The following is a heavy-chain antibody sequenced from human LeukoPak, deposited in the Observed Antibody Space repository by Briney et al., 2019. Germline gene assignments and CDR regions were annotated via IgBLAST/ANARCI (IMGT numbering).Heavy chain of an antibody. CDR1: GFTFDDYA. Sequence: GGSLRLSCAASGFTFDDYAMHWVRQAPGKGLEWVSGISWNSGSIGYADSVKGRFTISRDNAKNSLYLQMNSLRAEDTALYYCAKVSSVGATIRSYFDYWGQGTLVTVPS. D-gene: IGHD1-26*01. CDR2: ISWNSGSI. V-gene: IGHV3-9*01. CDR3: AKVSSVGATIRSYFDY. J-gene: IGHJ4*02.